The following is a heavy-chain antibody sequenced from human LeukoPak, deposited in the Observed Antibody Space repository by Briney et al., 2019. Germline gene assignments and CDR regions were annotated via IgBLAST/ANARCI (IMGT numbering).Heavy chain of an antibody. J-gene: IGHJ4*02. D-gene: IGHD3-10*01. Sequence: GASVKVSCKASGYTFTSYAMHWVRQAPGQRLEWMGWINAGNGNTKYSQKFQGRVTITRDTSASTAYMELSSLRSEDTAVYYCARLPMVRGGIGDYWGQGTLVTVSS. CDR2: INAGNGNT. V-gene: IGHV1-3*01. CDR1: GYTFTSYA. CDR3: ARLPMVRGGIGDY.